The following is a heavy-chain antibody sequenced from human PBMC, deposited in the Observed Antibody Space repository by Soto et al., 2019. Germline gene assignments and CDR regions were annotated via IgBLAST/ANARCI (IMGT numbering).Heavy chain of an antibody. D-gene: IGHD2-15*01. J-gene: IGHJ6*03. Sequence: EVQLVESGGGLVQPGGSLRLSCVASGFTFSNYWMYWVRQAPGEGLVWVSRINNDGSVSSYADSVKGRLTISRDNVKNHLYLKMDSLRAEDTAVYYCARGDCVGGTCYSLAGSFYYYIDVWGKGTTVTVFS. V-gene: IGHV3-74*01. CDR2: INNDGSVS. CDR1: GFTFSNYW. CDR3: ARGDCVGGTCYSLAGSFYYYIDV.